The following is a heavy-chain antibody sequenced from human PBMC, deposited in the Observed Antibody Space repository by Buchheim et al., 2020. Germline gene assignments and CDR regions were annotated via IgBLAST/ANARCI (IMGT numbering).Heavy chain of an antibody. Sequence: QVQLQESGPGLVKPSETLSLTCTVSTDSLRGYYWSWIRQTPGMGLEWIGYVYNSGTTKYNPSLESRVTIAVDTSQKRLSLTLTSVTAADTAVYYCARDLGVRMVGRVTVMSGFDVWGQGTT. CDR2: VYNSGTT. CDR3: ARDLGVRMVGRVTVMSGFDV. D-gene: IGHD3-10*01. J-gene: IGHJ6*02. CDR1: TDSLRGYY. V-gene: IGHV4-59*01.